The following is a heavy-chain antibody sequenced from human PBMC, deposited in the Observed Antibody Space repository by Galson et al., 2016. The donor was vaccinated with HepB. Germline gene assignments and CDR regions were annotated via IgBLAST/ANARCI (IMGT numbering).Heavy chain of an antibody. CDR1: GSTLTELS. V-gene: IGHV1-24*01. Sequence: SVKVSCKVSGSTLTELSIHWVRQAPGKGLEWMGGFVPEDGEITYAQKFQGTVSMTEDASTDTAYMELGSLRSEDTAIYYCTNVLRVCVTTSCYTPLYYFDSWGQGTLVTVSS. D-gene: IGHD2-2*02. CDR3: TNVLRVCVTTSCYTPLYYFDS. J-gene: IGHJ4*02. CDR2: FVPEDGEI.